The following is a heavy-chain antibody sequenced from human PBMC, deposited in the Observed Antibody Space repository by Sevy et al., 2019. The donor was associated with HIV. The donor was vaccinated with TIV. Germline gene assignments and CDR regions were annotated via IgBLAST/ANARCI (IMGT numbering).Heavy chain of an antibody. CDR1: GFPFSSYA. Sequence: GGSLRLSCAASGFPFSSYAMSWVRQAPGKGLEWVSTISGSGGSAYYADSVKGRFTISRDNSKNTLFLQMHSLRAEDNAVYYCAKGLRGTTTNNWFDPWGQGTLVTVSS. CDR3: AKGLRGTTTNNWFDP. V-gene: IGHV3-23*01. D-gene: IGHD4-17*01. J-gene: IGHJ5*02. CDR2: ISGSGGSA.